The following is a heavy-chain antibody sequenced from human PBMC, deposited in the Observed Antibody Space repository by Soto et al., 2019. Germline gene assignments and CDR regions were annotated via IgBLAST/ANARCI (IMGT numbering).Heavy chain of an antibody. V-gene: IGHV3-53*02. CDR1: GFTVSSNY. Sequence: EVQLVETGGGLIQPGGSLRLSCAASGFTVSSNYMNWVRQAPGKGLEWLSIIYSDATTYYADSVKGRFTISRDNFKNTLYLQMNNLRAEDTAVYYCAIVSNWGQGTLVTVSS. CDR2: IYSDATT. J-gene: IGHJ4*02. D-gene: IGHD6-6*01. CDR3: AIVSN.